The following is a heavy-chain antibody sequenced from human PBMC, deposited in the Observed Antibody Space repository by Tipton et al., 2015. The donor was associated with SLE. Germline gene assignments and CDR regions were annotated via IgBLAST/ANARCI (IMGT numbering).Heavy chain of an antibody. CDR3: ARGGSSSWYVGYFDY. V-gene: IGHV3-30*02. Sequence: SGFTFSSYGMHWVRQAPGKGLEWVAFIRYDGSNKYYADSVKGRFTISRDNSKNTLYLQMNSLRAEDTAVYYCARGGSSSWYVGYFDYWGQGTLVTVSS. CDR1: GFTFSSYG. CDR2: IRYDGSNK. J-gene: IGHJ4*02. D-gene: IGHD6-13*01.